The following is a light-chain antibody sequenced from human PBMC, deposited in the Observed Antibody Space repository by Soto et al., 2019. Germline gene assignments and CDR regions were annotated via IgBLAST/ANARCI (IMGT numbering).Light chain of an antibody. CDR3: SSHTSYSTRV. CDR2: EVS. CDR1: SSDDGGYNY. J-gene: IGLJ1*01. V-gene: IGLV2-14*01. Sequence: QSVLTQPASVSGSPGQSIAISCTGTSSDDGGYNYVSWYQQHPGKAPKLMIHEVSNRPSGISDRFSGSKSGNTASLTISGLQADDEADYYCSSHTSYSTRVFGTGTKVTVL.